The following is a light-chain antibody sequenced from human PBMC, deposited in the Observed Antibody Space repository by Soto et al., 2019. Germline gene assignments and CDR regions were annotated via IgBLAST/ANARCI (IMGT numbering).Light chain of an antibody. CDR1: SSNIGSNY. CDR2: RND. J-gene: IGLJ2*01. Sequence: QPVLTQPPSASGTPGQRVTISCSGSSSNIGSNYVYWYQQFPGTAPKLLIYRNDQRPSGVPDRFSGSKSATSASLAISGLRSEDEADYYCAAWDDSLSGVVFGGGTKLTVL. V-gene: IGLV1-47*01. CDR3: AAWDDSLSGVV.